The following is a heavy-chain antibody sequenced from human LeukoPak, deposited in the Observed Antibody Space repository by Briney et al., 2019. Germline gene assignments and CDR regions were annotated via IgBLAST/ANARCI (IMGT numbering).Heavy chain of an antibody. V-gene: IGHV1-18*01. Sequence: ASVKVSCKSTSRISCVRQAPGQGLEWMGWIGTYGGDTYYAQKFQGRITVTTDTSTSTVYMELRNLRSDDTAVYYCARDLWNFYDDSGYNRDFDSWGQGTLVTVSS. J-gene: IGHJ5*01. CDR1: TSR. CDR3: ARDLWNFYDDSGYNRDFDS. CDR2: IGTYGGDT. D-gene: IGHD3-22*01.